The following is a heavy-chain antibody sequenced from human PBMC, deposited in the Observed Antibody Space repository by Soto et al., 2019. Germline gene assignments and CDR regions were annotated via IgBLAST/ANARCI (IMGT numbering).Heavy chain of an antibody. V-gene: IGHV4-59*01. CDR3: ARASPLSPIAS. CDR2: IYYTGST. J-gene: IGHJ4*02. CDR1: GASISSYY. Sequence: SETLSLTCTGSGASISSYYGSWIRQPPGKGLEWIGYIYYTGSTYYNLSLKSRVTISVDTSKNQFSLKLSSVTAADTAVYYCARASPLSPIASWGQGTLVTVS.